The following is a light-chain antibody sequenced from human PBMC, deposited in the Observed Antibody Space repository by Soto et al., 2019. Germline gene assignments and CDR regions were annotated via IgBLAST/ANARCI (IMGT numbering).Light chain of an antibody. V-gene: IGLV1-51*01. Sequence: QSVLTQPPSVFAAPGQKVTISCSGSSSNIGDNYVSWYQQLPGTAPKLLIYDNFKRPSGIPDRFSGSKSGTSATLDITGLLTGDEADYYCGTWDDSLSAGVFGGGTKVTVL. J-gene: IGLJ3*02. CDR2: DNF. CDR1: SSNIGDNY. CDR3: GTWDDSLSAGV.